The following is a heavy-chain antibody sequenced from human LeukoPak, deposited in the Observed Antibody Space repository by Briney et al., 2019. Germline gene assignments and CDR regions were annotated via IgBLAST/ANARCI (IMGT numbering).Heavy chain of an antibody. J-gene: IGHJ4*02. CDR3: ARGLIGIAAARIYFDY. CDR2: ISAYNGNT. Sequence: ASVKVSCKASGYSFTGYYMHWVRQAPGQGLEWMGWISAYNGNTNYAQKLQGRVTMTTDTSTSTAYMELRSLRSDDTAVYYCARGLIGIAAARIYFDYWGQGTLVTVSS. D-gene: IGHD6-13*01. V-gene: IGHV1-18*04. CDR1: GYSFTGYY.